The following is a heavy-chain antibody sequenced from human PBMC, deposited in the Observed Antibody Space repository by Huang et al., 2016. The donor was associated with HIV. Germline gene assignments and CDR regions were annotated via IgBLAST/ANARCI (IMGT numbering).Heavy chain of an antibody. CDR1: GYTFSSFG. V-gene: IGHV1-18*01. CDR3: ARGGGIQLWLLGYYYMDV. CDR2: VSVYNGNT. D-gene: IGHD5-18*01. Sequence: QVQLVQSGAEVKKPGASVKVSCKASGYTFSSFGISWVRQAPGQGLEWWGWVSVYNGNTKFAQKFQGRLTMTTDTSTSTASMELRGLRSDDPAVYYCARGGGIQLWLLGYYYMDVWGNGTTVTVSS. J-gene: IGHJ6*03.